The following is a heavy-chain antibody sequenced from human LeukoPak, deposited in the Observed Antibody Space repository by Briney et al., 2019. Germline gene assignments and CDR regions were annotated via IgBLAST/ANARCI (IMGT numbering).Heavy chain of an antibody. Sequence: GASVKVSCKASGNAFTSYDINWVRQAPGQGLEWMGWISPYNANTNYAQKLQGRVTMTTDTSTNTAYMELRSLRSDDTAVYYCAKGGSGSYYYYSDYWGQGTLVTVSS. CDR1: GNAFTSYD. CDR3: AKGGSGSYYYYSDY. D-gene: IGHD1-26*01. CDR2: ISPYNANT. V-gene: IGHV1-18*01. J-gene: IGHJ4*02.